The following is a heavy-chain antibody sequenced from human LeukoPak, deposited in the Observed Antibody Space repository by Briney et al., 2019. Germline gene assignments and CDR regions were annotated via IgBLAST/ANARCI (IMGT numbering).Heavy chain of an antibody. D-gene: IGHD6-19*01. J-gene: IGHJ4*02. CDR3: ATLAVAGRIDY. CDR1: GFTFSSYA. Sequence: GGSLRLSCAASGFTFSSYAMHWVRQAPGKGLEWVAVISYDGSNKYYADSVKGRFTISRDNSKNTLYLQMNSLRAEDTAVYYCATLAVAGRIDYWGQGTLVTVSS. CDR2: ISYDGSNK. V-gene: IGHV3-30*14.